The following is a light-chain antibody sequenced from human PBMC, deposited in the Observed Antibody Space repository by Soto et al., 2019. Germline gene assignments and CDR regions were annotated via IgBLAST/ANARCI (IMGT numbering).Light chain of an antibody. J-gene: IGLJ2*01. CDR1: SNDVGANNY. CDR3: TSYTSTSTLV. Sequence: QSVLTQPASVSGSPGQSITISCTGTSNDVGANNYVSWYQHHPGKAPKILIYEAGNRPSVVSHRFSGSKSGNTASLTISGLQAEDEADYFCTSYTSTSTLVFGGGTKLTVL. V-gene: IGLV2-14*01. CDR2: EAG.